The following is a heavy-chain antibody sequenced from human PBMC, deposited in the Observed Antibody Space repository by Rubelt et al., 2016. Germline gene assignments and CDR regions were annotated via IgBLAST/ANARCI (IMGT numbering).Heavy chain of an antibody. V-gene: IGHV4-39*07. Sequence: QLQLQESGPGLVKPSETLSLTCTVSGGSISSSSYYWGWIRQPPGKGLEWIGRIYYSWSTYYNPSLKRRVTLSIDTSKNQLSLYLSSVTAADTAVYYCARDRNIFWYYYWGQGTLVTVSS. CDR2: IYYSWST. J-gene: IGHJ4*02. CDR3: ARDRNIFWYYY. CDR1: GGSISSSSYY. D-gene: IGHD2-8*01.